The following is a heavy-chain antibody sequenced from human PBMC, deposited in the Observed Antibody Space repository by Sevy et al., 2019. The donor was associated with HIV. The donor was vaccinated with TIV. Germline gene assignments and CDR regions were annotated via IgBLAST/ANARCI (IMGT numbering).Heavy chain of an antibody. CDR1: GFTFSSYG. CDR3: AKDRKRGITMVQGVIIMSPIHYGMDV. D-gene: IGHD3-10*01. CDR2: MRYDGSNK. V-gene: IGHV3-30*02. J-gene: IGHJ6*02. Sequence: GGSLRLSCAASGFTFSSYGMHWVRQAPGKGLEWVAFMRYDGSNKYYADSVKGRFTISRDNSKNTLYLQMNSLRAEDTAVYYCAKDRKRGITMVQGVIIMSPIHYGMDVWGQGTTVTVSS.